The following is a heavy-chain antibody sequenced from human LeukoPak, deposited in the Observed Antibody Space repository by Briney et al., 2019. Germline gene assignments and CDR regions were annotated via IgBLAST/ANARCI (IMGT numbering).Heavy chain of an antibody. D-gene: IGHD3-22*01. CDR2: IYYSGST. CDR3: ARGGDSMIVVGPFDY. Sequence: SETLSLTCTVSGGSISSSSYYWGWIRQPPGKGLEWIGSIYYSGSTYYNPSHKSRVTISVDTSKNQFSLKLSSVTAADTAVYYCARGGDSMIVVGPFDYWGQGTLVTVSS. CDR1: GGSISSSSYY. V-gene: IGHV4-39*01. J-gene: IGHJ4*02.